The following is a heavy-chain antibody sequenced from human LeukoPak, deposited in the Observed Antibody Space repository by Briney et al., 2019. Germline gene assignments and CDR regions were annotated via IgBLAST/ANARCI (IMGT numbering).Heavy chain of an antibody. D-gene: IGHD5-24*01. V-gene: IGHV3-7*01. J-gene: IGHJ4*02. CDR1: GFTFNNYA. Sequence: GGSLRLSCTAAGFTFNNYAMSWVRQAPGKGLECLANIKEDGSETYYADSVKGRFTISRDNPKNLLFLQINSLRVEDTAVYYCARETPRRGETRDGYRWGQGTLVTVSS. CDR2: IKEDGSET. CDR3: ARETPRRGETRDGYR.